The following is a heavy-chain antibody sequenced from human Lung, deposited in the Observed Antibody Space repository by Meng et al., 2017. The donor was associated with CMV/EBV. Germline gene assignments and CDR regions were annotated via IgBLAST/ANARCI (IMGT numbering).Heavy chain of an antibody. CDR3: AKEYDFWSGSDHYYYYYGMDV. V-gene: IGHV3-23*03. J-gene: IGHJ6*02. CDR2: IYSGGSST. D-gene: IGHD3-3*01. Sequence: SCAASGFTFSSYAMSWVRQAPGKGLEWVSVIYSGGSSTYYADSVKGRFTISRDNSKNTLYLQMNSLRAEDTAVYYCAKEYDFWSGSDHYYYYYGMDVWXQGTTVTGSS. CDR1: GFTFSSYA.